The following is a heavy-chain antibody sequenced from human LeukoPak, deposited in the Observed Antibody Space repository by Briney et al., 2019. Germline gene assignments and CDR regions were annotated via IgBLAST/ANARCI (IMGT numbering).Heavy chain of an antibody. CDR3: ARRRRSSWFDY. J-gene: IGHJ4*02. Sequence: PSETLSLTCTVSGGSISSSSYYWGWIRQPPGKGLEWIGSIYYSGSTYYNPSLKSRVTISVDTSKNQFSLKLSSVTAADTAVYYCARRRRSSWFDYWGQGTLVTVSS. CDR2: IYYSGST. D-gene: IGHD6-13*01. V-gene: IGHV4-39*01. CDR1: GGSISSSSYY.